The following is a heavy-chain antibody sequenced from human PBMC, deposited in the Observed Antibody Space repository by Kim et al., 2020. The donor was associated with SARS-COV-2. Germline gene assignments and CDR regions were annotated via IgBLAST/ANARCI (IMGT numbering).Heavy chain of an antibody. D-gene: IGHD1-7*01. CDR1: GFSFSNAW. CDR2: IKSRSDGGTT. CDR3: MTDTVSAAGTVFGY. J-gene: IGHJ4*02. Sequence: GGSLRLSCAASGFSFSNAWMNWVRQAPGKGLEWVGRIKSRSDGGTTDYAALARGRFTISRDDSKDTLYLQMDSLATEDTAVYYCMTDTVSAAGTVFGYWGQGTLDSVSS. V-gene: IGHV3-15*01.